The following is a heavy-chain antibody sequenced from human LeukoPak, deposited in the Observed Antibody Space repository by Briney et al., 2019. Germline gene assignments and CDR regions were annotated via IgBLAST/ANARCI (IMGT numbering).Heavy chain of an antibody. CDR1: GYTFTSYY. D-gene: IGHD3-16*01. V-gene: IGHV1-46*01. J-gene: IGHJ6*03. Sequence: GASVTVSCKDSGYTFTSYYMHWVRQAPRQGREGMGMINPSGGSTSYAQKFQGRVTMTRDTSTSTVYMDLSSLRSEDTAVYYCARDPGMGDYYYYMDVWGKGTTVTVSS. CDR2: INPSGGST. CDR3: ARDPGMGDYYYYMDV.